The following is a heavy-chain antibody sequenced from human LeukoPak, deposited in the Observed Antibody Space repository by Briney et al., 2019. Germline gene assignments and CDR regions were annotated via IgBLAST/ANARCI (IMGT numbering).Heavy chain of an antibody. CDR2: INHSGST. Sequence: PSETLSLTCAVYGGSFSGYYWSWIRQPPGKGLEWIGEINHSGSTNYNPSLKSRVTISVDTSKNQFSLKLSSVTAADTAVYYCARASDYDSSGYYYRLRFYYYMDVWGKGTTVTVSS. CDR3: ARASDYDSSGYYYRLRFYYYMDV. J-gene: IGHJ6*03. CDR1: GGSFSGYY. D-gene: IGHD3-22*01. V-gene: IGHV4-34*01.